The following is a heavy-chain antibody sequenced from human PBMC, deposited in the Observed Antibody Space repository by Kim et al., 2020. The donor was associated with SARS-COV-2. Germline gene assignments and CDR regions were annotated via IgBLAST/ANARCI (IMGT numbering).Heavy chain of an antibody. V-gene: IGHV3-48*03. Sequence: GGSLRLSCAVSGITFSSYEMNWVRQAPGKGLEWVAYIGSSGSTIKYADSVKGRFTISRDTAKNSLYLQMNRLRAEDTAVYYCAALYSGSYSAPDYWGQGTLVTVS. CDR3: AALYSGSYSAPDY. D-gene: IGHD1-26*01. J-gene: IGHJ4*02. CDR1: GITFSSYE. CDR2: IGSSGSTI.